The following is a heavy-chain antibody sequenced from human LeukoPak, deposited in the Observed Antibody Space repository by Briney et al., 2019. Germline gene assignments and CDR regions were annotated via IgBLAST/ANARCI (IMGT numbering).Heavy chain of an antibody. CDR1: GLSFSGQG. J-gene: IGHJ4*02. CDR2: IKYDGSEK. Sequence: PGGSLRLSCTASGLSFSGQGMNWVRQSPGQGLEWVANIKYDGSEKYYVDSVKGRFTISREDAKNSLSLQMDSVRPEDTAVYYCARALAGTAFDYWGQGTLVTVSS. V-gene: IGHV3-7*01. CDR3: ARALAGTAFDY. D-gene: IGHD6-19*01.